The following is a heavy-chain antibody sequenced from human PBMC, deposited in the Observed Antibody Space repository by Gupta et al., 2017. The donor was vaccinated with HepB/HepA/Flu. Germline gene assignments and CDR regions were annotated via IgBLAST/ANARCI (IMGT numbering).Heavy chain of an antibody. CDR2: ISGSGGNT. Sequence: EVQLLESGGGLVQPGGSLRLPCAASGFLFSNYAMTWVRLAPGKGLEWVSEISGSGGNTYYAESVKGRFTISRDNFKNTLYLQMHSLRAEDTALYYCAKDLTGTYGDYFDYWGQGTLVTVSS. CDR3: AKDLTGTYGDYFDY. CDR1: GFLFSNYA. J-gene: IGHJ4*02. D-gene: IGHD7-27*01. V-gene: IGHV3-23*01.